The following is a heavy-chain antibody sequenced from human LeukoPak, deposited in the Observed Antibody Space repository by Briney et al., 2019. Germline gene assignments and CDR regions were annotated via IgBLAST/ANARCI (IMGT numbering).Heavy chain of an antibody. D-gene: IGHD6-19*01. V-gene: IGHV3-30-3*01. CDR3: ARLPSSGPPGY. J-gene: IGHJ4*02. Sequence: GSLRLSCAASGFTFSSYAMHWVRQAPGKGLEWVAVISYDGSNKYYADSVKGRFTISRDNSKNTLYLQMNSLRAEDTAVYYCARLPSSGPPGYWGQGTLVTVSS. CDR2: ISYDGSNK. CDR1: GFTFSSYA.